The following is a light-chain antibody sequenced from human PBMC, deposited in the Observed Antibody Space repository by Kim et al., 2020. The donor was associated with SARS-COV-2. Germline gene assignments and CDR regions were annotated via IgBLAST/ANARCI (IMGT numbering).Light chain of an antibody. CDR1: SNIVGNQG. J-gene: IGLJ2*01. V-gene: IGLV10-54*02. CDR3: SALDSSP. CDR2: RNN. Sequence: QAGLTQPPSVSKGLRQTATLTCTGNSNIVGNQGAAWLQQHQGHPPKLLSYRNNNRPSGISERFSASRSGNTASLTITGLQPEDEADYYCSALDSSPFGGGTQLTVL.